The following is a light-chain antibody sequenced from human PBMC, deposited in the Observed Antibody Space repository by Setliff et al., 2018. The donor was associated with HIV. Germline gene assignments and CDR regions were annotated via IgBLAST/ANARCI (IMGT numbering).Light chain of an antibody. J-gene: IGKJ1*01. Sequence: TLSLSPGERATLSCRASQSVRTSYLAWYQQKPGQAPRLLIDGASSRATGIPDRFSGSGSGTDFTLTISRLEPEDFAVYYCQQYGSSPLTFGQGTKVDIK. CDR3: QQYGSSPLT. CDR2: GAS. V-gene: IGKV3-20*01. CDR1: QSVRTSY.